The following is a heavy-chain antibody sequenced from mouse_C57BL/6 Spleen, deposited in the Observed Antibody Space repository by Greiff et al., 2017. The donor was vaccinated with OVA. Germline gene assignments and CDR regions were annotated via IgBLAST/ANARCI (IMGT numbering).Heavy chain of an antibody. CDR1: GYTFTDYN. V-gene: IGHV1-18*01. J-gene: IGHJ3*01. Sequence: VQLQQSGPELVKPGASVKIPCKASGYTFTDYNMDWVKQSHGKSLEWIGDINPNNGGTIYNQKFKGKATLTVDKSSSTAYMELRSLTSEDTAVYYCARSHYYGSRGWFAYWGQGTLVTVSA. D-gene: IGHD1-1*01. CDR2: INPNNGGT. CDR3: ARSHYYGSRGWFAY.